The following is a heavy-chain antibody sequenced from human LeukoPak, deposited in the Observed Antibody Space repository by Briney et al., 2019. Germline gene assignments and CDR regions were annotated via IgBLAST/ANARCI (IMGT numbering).Heavy chain of an antibody. J-gene: IGHJ5*02. Sequence: GGSLRLSCAASGFTFSSYSMNWVRQAPGKGLEWVSYISISSITVYYADSVKGRFTISRDNAKNSLYLQMNSLRAEDTAVYYCARDYCGGVECTGFDPWGQGTLVTVSS. D-gene: IGHD2-21*01. V-gene: IGHV3-48*01. CDR1: GFTFSSYS. CDR3: ARDYCGGVECTGFDP. CDR2: ISISSITV.